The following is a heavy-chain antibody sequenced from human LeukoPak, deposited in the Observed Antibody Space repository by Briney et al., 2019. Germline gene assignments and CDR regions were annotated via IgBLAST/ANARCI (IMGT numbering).Heavy chain of an antibody. Sequence: GASVKVSCKASGYTFTSYGNSWVRQAPGQGLEWMGWISAYNGNTNYAQKLQGRVTMTTDTSTSTAYMELRSLRSDDTAVYYCARDRATVTTGDVQGDYWGQGTLVTVSS. CDR2: ISAYNGNT. CDR1: GYTFTSYG. V-gene: IGHV1-18*01. D-gene: IGHD4-17*01. J-gene: IGHJ4*02. CDR3: ARDRATVTTGDVQGDY.